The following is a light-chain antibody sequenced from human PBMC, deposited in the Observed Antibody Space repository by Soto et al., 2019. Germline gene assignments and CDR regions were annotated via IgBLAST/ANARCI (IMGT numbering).Light chain of an antibody. CDR2: LGS. V-gene: IGKV2-28*01. J-gene: IGKJ1*01. Sequence: MTQSPLSLPVTPGEPASISCRSSQSLLHSNGYNYLDWYLQKPGQSPQLLIYLGSNRASGVPDRFSGSGSGTDFTLKISRVEAEDVGVYYCMQALQTSWTFGQGTKVDIK. CDR3: MQALQTSWT. CDR1: QSLLHSNGYNY.